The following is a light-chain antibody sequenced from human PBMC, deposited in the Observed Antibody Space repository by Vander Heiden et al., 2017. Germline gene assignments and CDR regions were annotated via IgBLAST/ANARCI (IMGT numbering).Light chain of an antibody. CDR3: NSYTSSSTVV. V-gene: IGLV2-14*01. J-gene: IGLJ2*01. CDR1: SRDVGGYNY. Sequence: QSALTPPSSVSGSPGQSTTISCTGTSRDVGGYNYVSWYQQHPGKAPELMIYEVSKRPSGVSNRFSGSKSGNTASLTISGLQAEDEADYYCNSYTSSSTVVFGGGTKLTVL. CDR2: EVS.